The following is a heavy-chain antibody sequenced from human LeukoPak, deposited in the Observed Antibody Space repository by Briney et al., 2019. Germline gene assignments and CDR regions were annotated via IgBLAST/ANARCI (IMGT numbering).Heavy chain of an antibody. V-gene: IGHV1-18*01. J-gene: IGHJ6*03. CDR1: GYTFTSYG. Sequence: GASVKVSCKASGYTFTSYGISWVRQAPGQGLEWMGWISAYNGNTNYAQKFQGRVTMTRDTSISTAYMELSRLRSDDTAVYYCARGGHLYYYYYYMDVWGKGTTVTVSS. CDR3: ARGGHLYYYYYYMDV. CDR2: ISAYNGNT.